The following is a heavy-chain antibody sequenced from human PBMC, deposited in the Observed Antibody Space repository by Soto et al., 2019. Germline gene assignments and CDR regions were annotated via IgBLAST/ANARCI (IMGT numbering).Heavy chain of an antibody. V-gene: IGHV3-15*07. CDR2: IKSKAAGGAI. Sequence: EVQMVESGGGLVKPAGSLRLSCAVSGFSFSEAWMNCVRQAPGKGLEWVGRIKSKAAGGAIDYDAPVKDRFTISRDDSTATLFLQINGLKTEDTAVYYCTTDGAFGGVVVAFHLWGLGTLLTVSS. CDR1: GFSFSEAW. J-gene: IGHJ3*01. D-gene: IGHD3-10*01. CDR3: TTDGAFGGVVVAFHL.